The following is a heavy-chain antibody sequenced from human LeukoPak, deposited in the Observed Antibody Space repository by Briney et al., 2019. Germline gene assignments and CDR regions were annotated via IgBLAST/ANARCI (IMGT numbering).Heavy chain of an antibody. V-gene: IGHV3-23*01. Sequence: GGSLRLSCAASGFTFSSYAMSWVRQAPGKGLEWVSAISGSGGSTYYADSVKGRFTISRDNSKNTLYLQMNSLRAEDTAVYYCAKDLVVVTATYYFDYWGQGTLSPSPQ. J-gene: IGHJ4*02. CDR3: AKDLVVVTATYYFDY. CDR2: ISGSGGST. CDR1: GFTFSSYA. D-gene: IGHD2-21*02.